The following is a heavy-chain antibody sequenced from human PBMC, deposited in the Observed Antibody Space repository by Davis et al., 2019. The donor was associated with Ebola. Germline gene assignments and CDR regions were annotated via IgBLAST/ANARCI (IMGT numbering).Heavy chain of an antibody. CDR3: ARESDAVGASTTDDAFDV. D-gene: IGHD1-26*01. CDR1: GYTFTGYY. CDR2: INPNSGGT. V-gene: IGHV1-2*02. Sequence: ASVKVSCKASGYTFTGYYIHWVRQAPGQGLEWLGWINPNSGGTNYAQKFQGRVTMTRDTSISTAYMDLSRLTSDDTAVYFCARESDAVGASTTDDAFDVWGQGTMVTVSS. J-gene: IGHJ3*01.